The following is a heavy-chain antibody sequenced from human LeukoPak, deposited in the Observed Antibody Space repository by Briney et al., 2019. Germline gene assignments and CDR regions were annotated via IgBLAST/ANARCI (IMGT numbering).Heavy chain of an antibody. CDR2: IYTSGNT. CDR1: GGSISIYY. Sequence: SETLSLTCTVSGGSISIYYWNWIRQPAGKRLEWIGRIYTSGNTNYNPSLKSRVTISVDTSKNQFSLKLSSVTAADTAVYYCARQPDLENCSGGSCYDWFDPWGQGTLVTVSS. J-gene: IGHJ5*02. CDR3: ARQPDLENCSGGSCYDWFDP. V-gene: IGHV4-4*07. D-gene: IGHD2-15*01.